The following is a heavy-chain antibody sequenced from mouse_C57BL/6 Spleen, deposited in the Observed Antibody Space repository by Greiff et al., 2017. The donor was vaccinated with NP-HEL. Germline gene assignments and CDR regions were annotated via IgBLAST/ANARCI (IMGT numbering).Heavy chain of an antibody. CDR3: ARRVGRPYWYFDV. Sequence: QVQLKQPGAELVKPGPSVNLSCRASGYPFPGSGFRWLKQRPGQGLGWMGEINPLIGYTNSNKKFRGKATLTVDTSASAAYMQLSSLTSEDSAVYYCARRVGRPYWYFDVWAQGPRSPSPQ. J-gene: IGHJ1*03. V-gene: IGHV1-50*01. D-gene: IGHD4-1*01. CDR1: GYPFPGSG. CDR2: INPLIGYT.